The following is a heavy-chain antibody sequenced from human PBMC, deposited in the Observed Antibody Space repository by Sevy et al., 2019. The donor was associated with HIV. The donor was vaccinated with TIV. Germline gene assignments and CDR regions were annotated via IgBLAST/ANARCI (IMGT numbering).Heavy chain of an antibody. V-gene: IGHV3-53*01. CDR3: AREFAAAGTFYYYYMDV. CDR2: IYSGGST. J-gene: IGHJ6*03. Sequence: GWSLRLSCAASGFTVSSNYMSWVRQAPGKGLEWVSVIYSGGSTYYADSVKGRFTISRDNSKNTLYLQMNSLRAEDTAVYYCAREFAAAGTFYYYYMDVWGKGTTVTVSS. CDR1: GFTVSSNY. D-gene: IGHD6-13*01.